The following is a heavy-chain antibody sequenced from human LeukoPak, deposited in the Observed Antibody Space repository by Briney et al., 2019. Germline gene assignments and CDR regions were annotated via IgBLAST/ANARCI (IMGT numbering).Heavy chain of an antibody. CDR2: SNHSGST. V-gene: IGHV4-34*01. Sequence: SETLSLTCAVYGGSFSDYYWSWIRQPPGKGLEWIGESNHSGSTNYNPSLKSRVTISVDASRKQFSLNLSSVTAADTAVYYCACWRYGRWFDPWGQGTLVTVSS. CDR1: GGSFSDYY. CDR3: ACWRYGRWFDP. D-gene: IGHD1-26*01. J-gene: IGHJ5*02.